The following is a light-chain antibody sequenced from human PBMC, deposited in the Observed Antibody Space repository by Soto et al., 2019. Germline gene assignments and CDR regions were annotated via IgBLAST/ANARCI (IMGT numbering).Light chain of an antibody. V-gene: IGLV2-11*01. CDR1: SSDVGGYNY. J-gene: IGLJ2*01. CDR2: DVS. CDR3: CSYAGRPT. Sequence: QSALTQPRSVSGSPGQSVTISCTGTSSDVGGYNYVSWYQQHPGKAPKLMIYDVSKRPSGVPDRFSGSKSGNTASLTISGLQAEDEADYYCCSYAGRPTFGGGTKLTVL.